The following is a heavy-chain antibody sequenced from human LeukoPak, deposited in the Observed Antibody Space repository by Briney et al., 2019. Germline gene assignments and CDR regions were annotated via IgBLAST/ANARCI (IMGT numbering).Heavy chain of an antibody. J-gene: IGHJ6*03. CDR1: GFTFTSSA. Sequence: SVEVSCKASGFTFTSSAMQWVRQARGQRLEWIGWIVVGSGNTNYAQKFQGRVTITTDESTSTAYMELSSLRSEDTAVYYCASYKGYGRDYYYYMDVWGKGTTVTVSS. CDR3: ASYKGYGRDYYYYMDV. CDR2: IVVGSGNT. V-gene: IGHV1-58*02. D-gene: IGHD5-24*01.